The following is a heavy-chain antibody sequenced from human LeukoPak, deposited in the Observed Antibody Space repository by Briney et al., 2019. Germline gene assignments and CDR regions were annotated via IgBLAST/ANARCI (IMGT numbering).Heavy chain of an antibody. CDR3: AKVEILPTWGFDH. V-gene: IGHV3-11*05. D-gene: IGHD3-9*01. CDR1: GFTFSDYY. Sequence: GGSLRLSCAASGFTFSDYYMSWIRQAPGKGLEWVSYISSSSSYTNYADSVKGRFTISRDNAKNSLYLQMNSLRAEDTAQYYCAKVEILPTWGFDHWGQGILVTVSS. CDR2: ISSSSSYT. J-gene: IGHJ4*02.